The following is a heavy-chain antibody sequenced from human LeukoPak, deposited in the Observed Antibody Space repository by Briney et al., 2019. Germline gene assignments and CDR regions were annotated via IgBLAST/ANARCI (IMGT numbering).Heavy chain of an antibody. J-gene: IGHJ3*02. CDR2: INTRSSTI. D-gene: IGHD5-24*01. Sequence: AGGSLRLSCTASVFTLISYNMHWVRQAPGKGLEWVAYINTRSSTIYYADSVKGRFSVSRDNAKSSLFLEMNSLRAEDTAVYYCAVMAVTIVDAVDIWGQGIMVTVSS. CDR1: VFTLISYN. CDR3: AVMAVTIVDAVDI. V-gene: IGHV3-48*01.